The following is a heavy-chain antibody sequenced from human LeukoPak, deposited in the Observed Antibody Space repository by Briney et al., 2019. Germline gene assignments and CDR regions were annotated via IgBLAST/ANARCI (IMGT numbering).Heavy chain of an antibody. Sequence: GGPLRLSCAASGFTFSSYDMHWVRQAPGKGLEWVADISYDGSNKYYADSVKGRFTISRDNSKNTLYLQMNSLRAEDTAVYSCARGDYGDYGYFQHWGQGTLVTVSS. J-gene: IGHJ1*01. CDR3: ARGDYGDYGYFQH. V-gene: IGHV3-30-3*01. CDR2: ISYDGSNK. CDR1: GFTFSSYD. D-gene: IGHD4-17*01.